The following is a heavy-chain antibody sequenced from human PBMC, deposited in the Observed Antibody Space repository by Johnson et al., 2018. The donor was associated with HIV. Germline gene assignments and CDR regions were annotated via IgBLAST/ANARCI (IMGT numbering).Heavy chain of an antibody. D-gene: IGHD6-13*01. CDR1: GFTFSSYA. Sequence: VQLVESGGGVVQPGRSLRLSCAASGFTFSSYAMHWVRQAPGKGLEWVAVISYDGSNKYYADSVKGRFTISRDNSKNTLYLQMNSLRAEDTAVYYCAKEPYSSSWSGAFDIWGQGTMVTVSS. CDR2: ISYDGSNK. J-gene: IGHJ3*02. CDR3: AKEPYSSSWSGAFDI. V-gene: IGHV3-30-3*01.